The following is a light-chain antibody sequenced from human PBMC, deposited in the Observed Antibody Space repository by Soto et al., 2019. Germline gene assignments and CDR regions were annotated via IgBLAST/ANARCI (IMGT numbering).Light chain of an antibody. CDR1: QSMSTSF. Sequence: EIVLTQSPGTLSLSPGERASLSCRASQSMSTSFIAWYQQKPGQSPRVLVYGTSRRATGIPERFSGTGSGTDLTLTISSLEPEDFAVYYCQQYGDSPRTFGQGTKVDI. CDR3: QQYGDSPRT. V-gene: IGKV3-20*01. CDR2: GTS. J-gene: IGKJ1*01.